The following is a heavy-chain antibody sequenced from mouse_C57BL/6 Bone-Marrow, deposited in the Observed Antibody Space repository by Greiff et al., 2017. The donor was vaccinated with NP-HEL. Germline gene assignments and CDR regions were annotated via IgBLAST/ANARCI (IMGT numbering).Heavy chain of an antibody. Sequence: EVQLQESGGGLVQPGGSMKLSCVASGFTFSNYWMNWVRQSPEKGLEWVAQIRLKSDNYATHYAESVKGRFTISRDDSKSSVYLQMNNLRAEDTGIYYCTAAAQATFYAMDYWGQGTSVTVSS. CDR2: IRLKSDNYAT. CDR1: GFTFSNYW. D-gene: IGHD3-2*02. J-gene: IGHJ4*01. CDR3: TAAAQATFYAMDY. V-gene: IGHV6-3*01.